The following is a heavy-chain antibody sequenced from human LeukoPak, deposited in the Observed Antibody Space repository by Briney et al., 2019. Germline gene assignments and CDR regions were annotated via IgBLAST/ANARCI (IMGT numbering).Heavy chain of an antibody. V-gene: IGHV4-59*01. Sequence: SETLSLTCTVSGGSISSNYWSWIRQPPGQGLEWIGYIYYSGSTNYNPSLKSRATISVDTSKNQFSLKLSSVTAADTAVYYCARKSRGGRGYYMDVWGKGTTVTVSS. CDR3: ARKSRGGRGYYMDV. CDR2: IYYSGST. J-gene: IGHJ6*03. CDR1: GGSISSNY. D-gene: IGHD2-15*01.